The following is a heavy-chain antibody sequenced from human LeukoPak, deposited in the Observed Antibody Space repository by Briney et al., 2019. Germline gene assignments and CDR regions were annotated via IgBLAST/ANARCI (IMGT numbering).Heavy chain of an antibody. CDR2: INPSGGST. J-gene: IGHJ3*02. D-gene: IGHD4-11*01. V-gene: IGHV1-46*01. Sequence: AASVKVSCKASGYTFTSYYMHWVRQAPGQGLEWMGMINPSGGSTSYAQKFQGRVTMTRDTSTSTVYMELSSLRSEDTAVYYCASKVTSDAFDIWGQGTMVTVSS. CDR1: GYTFTSYY. CDR3: ASKVTSDAFDI.